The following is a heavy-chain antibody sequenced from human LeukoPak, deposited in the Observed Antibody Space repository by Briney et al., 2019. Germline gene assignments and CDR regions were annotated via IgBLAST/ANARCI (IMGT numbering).Heavy chain of an antibody. Sequence: GGSLRLSCAASGFTFSSYSMNWVRQAPGKGLEWVSSISSSSSYIYCADSVKGRFTISRDNAKNSLYLQMNSLRAEDTAVYYCARGVPAANAWYYYYMDVWGKGTTVTVSS. CDR2: ISSSSSYI. CDR1: GFTFSSYS. V-gene: IGHV3-21*01. CDR3: ARGVPAANAWYYYYMDV. J-gene: IGHJ6*03. D-gene: IGHD2-2*01.